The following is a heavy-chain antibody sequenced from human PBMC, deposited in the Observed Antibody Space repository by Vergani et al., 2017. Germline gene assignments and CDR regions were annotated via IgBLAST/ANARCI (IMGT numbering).Heavy chain of an antibody. D-gene: IGHD5-18*01. V-gene: IGHV4-39*01. CDR1: GGSISSRNFN. CDR2: IYYSGSP. J-gene: IGHJ5*02. CDR3: ARVCGYTYGHSEDWFDP. Sequence: QLQLQESGPGLVKPSETLSLTCTVSGGSISSRNFNWGWIRQPPGKGLEWIGSIYYSGSPSYNPSPKSRVTVSVDTSKNQFSLRLSSLTAADTAVYYCARVCGYTYGHSEDWFDPWGQGILVTVSS.